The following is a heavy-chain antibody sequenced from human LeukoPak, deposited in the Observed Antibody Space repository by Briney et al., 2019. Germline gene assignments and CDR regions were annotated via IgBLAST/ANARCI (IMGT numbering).Heavy chain of an antibody. CDR3: AKGVVPAAVLRFDAFDI. Sequence: GGSLRLSCAASGFTFSSYAMSWVRQAPGKGLEWVSTIGSGGSTYYADSVRSRFTISRDNSKNTLYLQMNSLRAEDAAVYYCAKGVVPAAVLRFDAFDIWGQGTMVTVSS. D-gene: IGHD2-2*01. J-gene: IGHJ3*02. V-gene: IGHV3-23*01. CDR2: IGSGGST. CDR1: GFTFSSYA.